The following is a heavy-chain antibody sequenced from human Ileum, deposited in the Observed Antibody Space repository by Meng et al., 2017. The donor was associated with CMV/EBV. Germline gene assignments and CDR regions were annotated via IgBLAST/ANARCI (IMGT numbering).Heavy chain of an antibody. Sequence: GGSLRLSCAASGFTFISYSMNWVRQAPGKGLEWVSSIRGSGGSTYYADSVKGRFTISRDNSKNTVYMQMNSLRAEDTAVYYCAKGGTPYCGGDCYSDYWGQGIRVTGYS. CDR3: AKGGTPYCGGDCYSDY. CDR2: IRGSGGST. J-gene: IGHJ4*02. V-gene: IGHV3-23*01. D-gene: IGHD2-21*01. CDR1: GFTFISYS.